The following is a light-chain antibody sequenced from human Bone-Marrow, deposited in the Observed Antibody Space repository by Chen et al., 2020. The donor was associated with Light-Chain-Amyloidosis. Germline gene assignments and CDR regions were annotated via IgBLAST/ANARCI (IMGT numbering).Light chain of an antibody. CDR2: STN. V-gene: IGLV8-61*01. CDR3: VLYVGSGIWV. J-gene: IGLJ3*02. CDR1: SDSVSTNYY. Sequence: QTVVTQEPSFSVSPGGTVTLTCGLSSDSVSTNYYPAWYQQTPGQAPRTLIYSTNTRSSGVPDRFSGSILGNKAALTITGAQADDESDYYCVLYVGSGIWVFGGGTKLTVL.